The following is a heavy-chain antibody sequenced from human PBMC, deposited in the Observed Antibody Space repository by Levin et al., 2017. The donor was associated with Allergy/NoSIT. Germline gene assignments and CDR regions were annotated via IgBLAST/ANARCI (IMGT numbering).Heavy chain of an antibody. CDR1: GFTFSSYE. V-gene: IGHV3-48*03. CDR3: ARQLGNFWSGYNYFDY. Sequence: SCAASGFTFSSYEMNWVRRAPGKGLEWFSYISSTGSTIYSADSVKGRFTISRDNAKNSLYLHMNSLRAEDTAVYYCARQLGNFWSGYNYFDYWGQGTLVTVSS. D-gene: IGHD3-3*01. CDR2: ISSTGSTI. J-gene: IGHJ4*02.